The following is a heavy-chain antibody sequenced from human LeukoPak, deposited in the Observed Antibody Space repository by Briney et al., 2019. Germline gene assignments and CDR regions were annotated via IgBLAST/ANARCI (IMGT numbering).Heavy chain of an antibody. J-gene: IGHJ6*02. D-gene: IGHD6-13*01. Sequence: GGSLRLSCTASGFTFSNYWMSRVRQTPEKGLEWVANIKQDGSEKVYLDSVKGRFTISRDNAQTSLYLHMNSLRAEDTAVYYCARDPYSSSWSYGMDVWGQGTTVTVSS. CDR3: ARDPYSSSWSYGMDV. CDR1: GFTFSNYW. CDR2: IKQDGSEK. V-gene: IGHV3-7*05.